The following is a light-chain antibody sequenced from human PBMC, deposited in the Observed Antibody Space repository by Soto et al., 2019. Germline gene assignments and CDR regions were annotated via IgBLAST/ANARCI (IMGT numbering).Light chain of an antibody. CDR2: DAS. CDR3: QQRSDSIT. V-gene: IGKV3-11*01. Sequence: EIVMTQSPATLSVSPGERATPSCRASQSVSSNLAWFQQRPGQTPRLLIYDASTRAPGIPARFSGRGSGADFTLTTSSLEPEDFAVYYCQQRSDSITFGQGTRLEIK. CDR1: QSVSSN. J-gene: IGKJ5*01.